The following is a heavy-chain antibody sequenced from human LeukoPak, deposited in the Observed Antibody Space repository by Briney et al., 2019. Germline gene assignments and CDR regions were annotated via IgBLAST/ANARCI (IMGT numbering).Heavy chain of an antibody. J-gene: IGHJ4*02. CDR1: GGSISSYY. V-gene: IGHV4-59*01. CDR3: ARGRYCSGGSCYLFDY. CDR2: IYYSGST. D-gene: IGHD2-15*01. Sequence: PSETLSLTCTVSGGSISSYYWSWIRQPPGKGLEWIGYIYYSGSTNYNPSLKSRVTISVDTSKNQFSLKLSSVTAADTAVYYCARGRYCSGGSCYLFDYWGQGTLVTVSS.